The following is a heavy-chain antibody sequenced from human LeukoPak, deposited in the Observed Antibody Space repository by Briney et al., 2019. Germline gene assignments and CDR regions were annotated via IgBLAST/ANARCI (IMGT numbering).Heavy chain of an antibody. V-gene: IGHV4-59*08. J-gene: IGHJ5*02. CDR3: ARQTRNWFDP. Sequence: SETLSLTRTVSGGSISSYYWSWIRQPPGKGLEWIGYIYYSGSTNYNPSLKSRVTISVDTSKNQFSLKLSSVTAADTAVYYCARQTRNWFDPWGQGTLVTVSS. CDR1: GGSISSYY. CDR2: IYYSGST.